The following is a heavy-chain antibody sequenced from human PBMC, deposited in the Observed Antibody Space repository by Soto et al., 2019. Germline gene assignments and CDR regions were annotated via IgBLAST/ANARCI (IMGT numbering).Heavy chain of an antibody. CDR2: IYHSGRT. V-gene: IGHV4-39*01. J-gene: IGHJ4*02. Sequence: SEPLSLTCIVSGESISSSSYYWGWIRQPPGKGLEWIGSIYHSGRTYYNPSLKSRVSISIDTSKNKFSLKLSSVTAADTALYYCARQRTTVVTQAYFDYWGQGALVTVSS. CDR3: ARQRTTVVTQAYFDY. D-gene: IGHD2-21*02. CDR1: GESISSSSYY.